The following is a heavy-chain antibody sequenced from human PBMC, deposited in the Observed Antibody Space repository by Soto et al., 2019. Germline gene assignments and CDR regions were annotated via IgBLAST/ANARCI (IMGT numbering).Heavy chain of an antibody. Sequence: ASVKVSGKASGCTVSSYAISCVRQAPGQGLEWMGGIIPIFGTANYAQKFQGRVTITADESTSTAYMELSSLRSEDTAVYYCARGLAVVVVPAAISGGMDVWGQGTTVTVSS. CDR2: IIPIFGTA. CDR3: ARGLAVVVVPAAISGGMDV. D-gene: IGHD2-2*01. V-gene: IGHV1-69*13. CDR1: GCTVSSYA. J-gene: IGHJ6*02.